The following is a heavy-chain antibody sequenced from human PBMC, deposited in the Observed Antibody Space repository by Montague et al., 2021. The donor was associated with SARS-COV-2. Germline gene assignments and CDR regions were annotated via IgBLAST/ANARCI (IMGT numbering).Heavy chain of an antibody. Sequence: SEPLSLTCTVSGGSISSYYWSWIRQPPGKGLEWIGYIYYSGSTNYNPSLKSRVTISVDTSKNQFSLKLSSVTAADTAVYYCARGAGRGSGYGKYYYYYYGMDVWGQGTTVTVSS. CDR3: ARGAGRGSGYGKYYYYYYGMDV. J-gene: IGHJ6*02. D-gene: IGHD5-12*01. CDR2: IYYSGST. V-gene: IGHV4-59*01. CDR1: GGSISSYY.